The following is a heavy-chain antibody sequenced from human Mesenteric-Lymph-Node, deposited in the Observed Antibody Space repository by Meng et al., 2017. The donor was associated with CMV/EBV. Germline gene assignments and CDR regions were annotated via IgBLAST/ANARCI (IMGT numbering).Heavy chain of an antibody. D-gene: IGHD2-2*01. J-gene: IGHJ4*02. Sequence: ASGFTFRDYYMGWIRQAPGKGLEYVSHISSSGLIIYYADSVKGRFTISRDNSKNTLYLQMNSLRAEDTAVYYCAKDKVPAAVYYFDYWGQGTLVTVSS. V-gene: IGHV3-11*04. CDR1: GFTFRDYY. CDR2: ISSSGLII. CDR3: AKDKVPAAVYYFDY.